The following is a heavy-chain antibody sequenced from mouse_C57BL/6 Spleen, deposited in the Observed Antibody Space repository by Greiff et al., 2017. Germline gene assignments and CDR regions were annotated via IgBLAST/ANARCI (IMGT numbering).Heavy chain of an antibody. J-gene: IGHJ4*01. CDR2: IYPGSGNT. D-gene: IGHD2-5*01. V-gene: IGHV1-76*01. CDR3: AGARYSNYAMDY. Sequence: QVQLKESGAELVRPGASVKLSCKASGYTFTDYYINWVKQRPGQGLEWIARIYPGSGNTYYNEKFKGKATLTAEKSSSTAYMQLSSLTSEDSAVXFCAGARYSNYAMDYWGEGTSGTVSS. CDR1: GYTFTDYY.